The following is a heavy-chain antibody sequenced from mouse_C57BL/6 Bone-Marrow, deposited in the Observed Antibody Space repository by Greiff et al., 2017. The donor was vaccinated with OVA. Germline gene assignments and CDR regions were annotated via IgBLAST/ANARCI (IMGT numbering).Heavy chain of an antibody. Sequence: SGAELVKPGASVKLSCKASGYTFTSYWMPWVKQRPGQGLEWLGMIHPNSGSTNYNEKFKSKATMTVDKSSRTADMQLSSRTSEDSAVYYCARLDDGYCPFAYWGQGTLVTVSA. V-gene: IGHV1-64*01. CDR3: ARLDDGYCPFAY. J-gene: IGHJ3*01. CDR1: GYTFTSYW. D-gene: IGHD2-3*01. CDR2: IHPNSGST.